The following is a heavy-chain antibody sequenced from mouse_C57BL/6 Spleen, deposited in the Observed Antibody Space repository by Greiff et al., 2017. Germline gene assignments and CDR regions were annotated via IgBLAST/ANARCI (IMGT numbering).Heavy chain of an antibody. Sequence: VQLQQSGPELVKPGASVKISCKASGYAFSSSWMNWVKQRPGKGLEWIGRIYPGDGDTNYNGRFKGKATLTADKSSSTAYMQLSSLTSEDSAVYFCAHGNYYAMDYWGQGTSVTVSS. J-gene: IGHJ4*01. V-gene: IGHV1-82*01. CDR1: GYAFSSSW. CDR2: IYPGDGDT. D-gene: IGHD2-1*01. CDR3: AHGNYYAMDY.